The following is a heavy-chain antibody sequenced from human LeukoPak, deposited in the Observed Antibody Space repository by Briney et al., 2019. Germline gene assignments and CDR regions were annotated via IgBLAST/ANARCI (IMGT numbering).Heavy chain of an antibody. CDR3: ARDYADYVGYFFFDY. CDR2: ISGGGETT. J-gene: IGHJ4*02. D-gene: IGHD4-17*01. CDR1: GFTFNNYA. V-gene: IGHV3-23*01. Sequence: GGSQRLSCAASGFTFNNYAVNWVRQGPGKGLEWVSSISGGGETTYYADSAKGRFAISRDNSQNTLYLQMNSLRAEDTAVYYCARDYADYVGYFFFDYWGQGTLVTVSS.